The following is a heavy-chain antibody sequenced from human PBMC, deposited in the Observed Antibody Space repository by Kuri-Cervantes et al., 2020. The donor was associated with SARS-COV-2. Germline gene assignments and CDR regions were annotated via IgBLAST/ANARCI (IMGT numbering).Heavy chain of an antibody. J-gene: IGHJ4*02. CDR3: ARGFIDIVVVPAAPGRHFDY. CDR1: GYTLTELS. CDR2: INPSGGST. V-gene: IGHV1-46*03. Sequence: ASVKVSCKVSGYTLTELSMHWVRQAPGQGLEWMGIINPSGGSTSHAQKFQGRVTMTRDTSTSTVYMELSSLRSEDTAVYYCARGFIDIVVVPAAPGRHFDYWGQGTLVTVSS. D-gene: IGHD2-2*01.